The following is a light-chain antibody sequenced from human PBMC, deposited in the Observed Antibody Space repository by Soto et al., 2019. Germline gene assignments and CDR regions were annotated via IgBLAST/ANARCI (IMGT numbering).Light chain of an antibody. J-gene: IGLJ2*01. CDR1: SSNIGNNA. CDR3: AAWDDSLKGVV. Sequence: QSVLTQPPSVSEAPRQRVTISCSGSSSNIGNNAVNWYQHLPGKAPKLLIYYDDLLPSGVSDRFSGSKSGTSASLAISGLQSEYEADYYCAAWDDSLKGVVFGGGTKLTVL. V-gene: IGLV1-36*01. CDR2: YDD.